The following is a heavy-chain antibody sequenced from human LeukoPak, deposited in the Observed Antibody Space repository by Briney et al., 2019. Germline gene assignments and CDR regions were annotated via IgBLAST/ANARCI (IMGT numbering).Heavy chain of an antibody. Sequence: ASVTVSCTASGGTFSSYAISWVRQAPGQGLEWMGGIIPIFGTANYAQKFQGRVTITADESTSTAYMELSSLRSEDTAVYYCARGMTTVTDDAFDIWGQGTMVTVSS. V-gene: IGHV1-69*13. D-gene: IGHD4-17*01. CDR2: IIPIFGTA. J-gene: IGHJ3*02. CDR3: ARGMTTVTDDAFDI. CDR1: GGTFSSYA.